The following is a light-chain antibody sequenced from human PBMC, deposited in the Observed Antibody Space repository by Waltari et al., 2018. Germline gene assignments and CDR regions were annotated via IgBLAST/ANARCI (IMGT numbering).Light chain of an antibody. CDR3: QQYNNWPLYT. CDR1: HNVGTY. CDR2: GAS. V-gene: IGKV3-15*01. J-gene: IGKJ3*01. Sequence: EVVMTQSPPTLSVHPGERATLSCRASHNVGTYLAWYHQKPGHDPRLLIYGASTGDTGIPARFSGSESGTEFTLSINSLQSEDFAVYYCQQYNNWPLYTFGPGTKVNIK.